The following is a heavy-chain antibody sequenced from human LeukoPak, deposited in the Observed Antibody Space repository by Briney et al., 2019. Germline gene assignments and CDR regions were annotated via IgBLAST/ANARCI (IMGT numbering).Heavy chain of an antibody. Sequence: PGGSLRLSCAASGFTFSSYAMSWVRQAPGKGLEWVSAISGSGGSTYYADSVKGRFTISRDNAKNSLYLQMNSLRAEDTAVYYCASSTSSTSEYDYWGQGTLVTVSS. CDR1: GFTFSSYA. CDR2: ISGSGGST. CDR3: ASSTSSTSEYDY. J-gene: IGHJ4*02. V-gene: IGHV3-23*01. D-gene: IGHD2-2*01.